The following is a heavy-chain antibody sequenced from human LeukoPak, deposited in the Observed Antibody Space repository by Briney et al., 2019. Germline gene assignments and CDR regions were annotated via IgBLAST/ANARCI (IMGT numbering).Heavy chain of an antibody. CDR1: GGSISSTSYY. CDR3: ARLPWSGYYTGLDY. D-gene: IGHD3-3*01. CDR2: IFYSGST. Sequence: PSETLSLTRTVSGGSISSTSYYWGWIRQPPGEGLEWIGSIFYSGSTHYNPSLRSRVTISVDTPKNQFSLKLSSVTAADTAVYYCARLPWSGYYTGLDYWGQGTLVTVSS. V-gene: IGHV4-39*01. J-gene: IGHJ4*02.